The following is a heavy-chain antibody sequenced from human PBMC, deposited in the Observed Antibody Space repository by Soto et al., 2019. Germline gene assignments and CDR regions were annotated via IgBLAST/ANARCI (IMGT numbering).Heavy chain of an antibody. CDR3: AKAAALTGPYYFDY. CDR1: GFTFSNYA. Sequence: PGGSVRLSCAASGFTFSNYAMSWVRQAPGEGLEWVSAISHSGGTSYYADSMKGRFTISRDNSKNTLYLQLNSLRAADTATYYCAKAAALTGPYYFDYWGQGALVTVSS. J-gene: IGHJ4*02. CDR2: ISHSGGTS. V-gene: IGHV3-23*01. D-gene: IGHD3-9*01.